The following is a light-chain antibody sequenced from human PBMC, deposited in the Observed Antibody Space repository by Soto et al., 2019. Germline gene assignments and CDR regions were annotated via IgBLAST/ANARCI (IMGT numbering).Light chain of an antibody. CDR3: QQRSNWPPT. CDR1: QSISRY. CDR2: DVS. J-gene: IGKJ3*01. V-gene: IGKV3-11*01. Sequence: EIVLTQSPATLSLSPGERVSLSCRASQSISRYLAWYQHKPGQAPRLLISDVSNRAAGIPARFSGSGSGTDFTLTISSLEPEDFAVYYCQQRSNWPPTFGPGTKIDVK.